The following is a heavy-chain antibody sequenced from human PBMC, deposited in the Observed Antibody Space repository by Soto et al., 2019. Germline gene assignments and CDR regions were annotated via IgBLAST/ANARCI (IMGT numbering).Heavy chain of an antibody. CDR1: GFTFSSYA. CDR2: ISGSAATT. J-gene: IGHJ4*02. CDR3: ARDRSYYDSSGSYSPPY. V-gene: IGHV3-23*01. Sequence: EVQLLESGGGLVQPGGSLRLSCAASGFTFSSYAMNWVRQAPGKGLEWVSAISGSAATTHFADSVKGRFTISRDNSKNPLYLKMNSLRAEDTAVYYCARDRSYYDSSGSYSPPYWGQGTLVTVSS. D-gene: IGHD3-22*01.